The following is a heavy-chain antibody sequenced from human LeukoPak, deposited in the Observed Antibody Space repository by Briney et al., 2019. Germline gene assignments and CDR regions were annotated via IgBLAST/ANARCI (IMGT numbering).Heavy chain of an antibody. CDR1: GFTFSSYA. CDR3: ARDEYYYGSGSYYGYDAFDI. CDR2: ISYDGSNK. V-gene: IGHV3-30*04. Sequence: GRSLRLSCAASGFTFSSYAMHRVRQAPGKGLEWVAVISYDGSNKYYADSVKGRFTISRDNSKNTLYLQMNSLRAEDTAVYYCARDEYYYGSGSYYGYDAFDIWGQGTMVTVSS. D-gene: IGHD3-10*01. J-gene: IGHJ3*02.